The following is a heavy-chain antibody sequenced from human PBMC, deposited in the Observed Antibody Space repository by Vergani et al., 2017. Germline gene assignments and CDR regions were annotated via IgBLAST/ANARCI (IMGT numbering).Heavy chain of an antibody. V-gene: IGHV3-11*01. CDR3: AREHFLVVAAPHYMDV. CDR1: GFTFSDYY. D-gene: IGHD2-15*01. CDR2: ISSSGSTI. Sequence: VQLVESGGGLVQPGGSLRLSCAASGFTFSDYYMSWIRQAPGKGLEWVSYISSSGSTIYYADSVKGRFTISRDNAKNSLYLQMNSLRAEDTAVYYCAREHFLVVAAPHYMDVWGKGTTVTVSS. J-gene: IGHJ6*03.